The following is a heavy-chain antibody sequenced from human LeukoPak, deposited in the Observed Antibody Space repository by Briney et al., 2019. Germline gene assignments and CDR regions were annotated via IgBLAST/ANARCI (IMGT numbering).Heavy chain of an antibody. CDR1: GYSIGSGYY. J-gene: IGHJ4*02. D-gene: IGHD6-19*01. V-gene: IGHV4-38-2*01. CDR2: IYHSGST. CDR3: ARVAAVAVKYYFDY. Sequence: SETLSLTCAVSGYSIGSGYYWGWIRQPPGKGLEWIGSIYHSGSTHYNPSLKSRDTISVDSSKNQFSLKLTSVTAADTAVYYCARVAAVAVKYYFDYWGQGTLVIVSS.